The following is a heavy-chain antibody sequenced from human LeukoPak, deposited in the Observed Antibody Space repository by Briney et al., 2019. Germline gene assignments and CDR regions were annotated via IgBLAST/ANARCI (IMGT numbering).Heavy chain of an antibody. J-gene: IGHJ4*02. D-gene: IGHD3-22*01. CDR1: GFTFSSYA. CDR2: ISGSGGST. V-gene: IGHV3-23*01. CDR3: AKDQGLEGYDSSGYYDY. Sequence: GGSLRLSCAASGFTFSSYAMSWVRQDPGQGLEWVSAISGSGGSTYYADSVKGRFTISRDNSKNTLYLQMNSLRAEDTAVYYCAKDQGLEGYDSSGYYDYWGQGTLVTVSS.